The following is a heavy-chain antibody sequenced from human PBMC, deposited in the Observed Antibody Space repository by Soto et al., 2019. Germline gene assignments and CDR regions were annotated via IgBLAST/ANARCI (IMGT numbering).Heavy chain of an antibody. V-gene: IGHV1-18*01. D-gene: IGHD6-13*01. Sequence: QVQLVQSGAEVKKPGASVKVSCKASGYTFTSYGISWVRQAPGQGLEWMGWISAYNGNTNYAQKLQGRVTMTTDTATSTAYMELRSLRSDDTAVYYCARDLTPGAAAGHDAFDIWGQGTMVTVSS. J-gene: IGHJ3*02. CDR1: GYTFTSYG. CDR3: ARDLTPGAAAGHDAFDI. CDR2: ISAYNGNT.